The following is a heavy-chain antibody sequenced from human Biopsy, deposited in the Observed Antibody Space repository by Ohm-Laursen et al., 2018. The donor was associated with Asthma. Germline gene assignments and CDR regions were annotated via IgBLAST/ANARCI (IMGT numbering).Heavy chain of an antibody. J-gene: IGHJ3*02. V-gene: IGHV1-3*01. CDR2: INAGNGNT. CDR3: ARTYYDFLTGQVNDALAM. CDR1: GYTVTRYA. Sequence: ASVKVSCNASGYTVTRYAINWVRQAPGQGLEWVGWINAGNGNTKYSEKFQGRVTITRDTSASTAYMDLSSLRSEDTAVYYCARTYYDFLTGQVNDALAMWGQGTVVTVSS. D-gene: IGHD3-9*01.